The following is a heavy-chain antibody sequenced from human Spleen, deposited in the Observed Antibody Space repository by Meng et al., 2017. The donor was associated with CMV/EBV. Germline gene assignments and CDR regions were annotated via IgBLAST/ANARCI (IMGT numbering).Heavy chain of an antibody. D-gene: IGHD3-9*01. CDR1: GFTFDDYA. V-gene: IGHV3-9*01. CDR3: AKDDRTFDILTGYYNY. J-gene: IGHJ4*02. CDR2: ISWNSDTI. Sequence: SCTASGFTFDDYAMHWVRQAPGKGLEWVSGISWNSDTIGYADSVKGRFTVSRDNAKNSLFLQMNSLRPEDTALYYCAKDDRTFDILTGYYNYWGRGTLVTVSS.